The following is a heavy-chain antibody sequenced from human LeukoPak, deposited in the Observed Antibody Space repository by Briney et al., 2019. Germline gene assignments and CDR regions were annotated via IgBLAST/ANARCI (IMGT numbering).Heavy chain of an antibody. Sequence: SQTLSLTCTVSGGSISSGVYCWSWIRQRPGEGLQWIGYICSSGSAYYNPSLKSRVTMSIDTSNNQFSLKLNSVTAADTAVYYCARDGGGSLYGMDVWGQGTTVTVSS. J-gene: IGHJ6*02. CDR1: GGSISSGVYC. CDR3: ARDGGGSLYGMDV. V-gene: IGHV4-31*03. D-gene: IGHD2-15*01. CDR2: ICSSGSA.